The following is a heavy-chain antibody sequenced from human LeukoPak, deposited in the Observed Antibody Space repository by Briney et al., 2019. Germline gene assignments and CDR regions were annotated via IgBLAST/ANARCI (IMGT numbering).Heavy chain of an antibody. Sequence: GGSLRLSCAASGFTFSSYGMHWVRQAPGKGLEWVAVISYDGSNKYCADSVKGRFTISRDDSKRTLYLEMNSLRAEDTAVYYCAREGGSHLRQGWFDSWGQGTRVTVSS. CDR2: ISYDGSNK. CDR3: AREGGSHLRQGWFDS. J-gene: IGHJ5*01. CDR1: GFTFSSYG. D-gene: IGHD3-10*01. V-gene: IGHV3-30*03.